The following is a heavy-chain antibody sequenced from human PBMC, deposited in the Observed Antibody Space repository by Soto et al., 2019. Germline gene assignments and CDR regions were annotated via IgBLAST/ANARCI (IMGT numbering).Heavy chain of an antibody. J-gene: IGHJ4*02. D-gene: IGHD2-2*01. CDR1: GGSISSYY. V-gene: IGHV4-59*01. CDR3: ARIQPGYCSSTSCFHFDY. Sequence: TSETLSLTCTVSGGSISSYYWSWIRQPPGKGLEWIGYIYYSGGTNYNPSLKSRVTISVDTSKNQFSLKLSSVTAADTAVYYCARIQPGYCSSTSCFHFDYWGQGTLVTVSS. CDR2: IYYSGGT.